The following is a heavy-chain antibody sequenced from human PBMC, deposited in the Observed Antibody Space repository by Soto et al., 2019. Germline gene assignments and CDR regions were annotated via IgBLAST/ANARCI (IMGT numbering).Heavy chain of an antibody. CDR2: ISSRGGST. Sequence: VQLLESGGGMVQPGGSLRLSCGASGFAFGTYAMNWVRQAPGKGLEWVSGISSRGGSTFYADSAQGRFIISRDNSKNTLYLQMDNLRVEDTAIYYCAKGGAEMLGYYYYFVMDVWGQGTTVSVSS. D-gene: IGHD2-8*01. V-gene: IGHV3-23*01. J-gene: IGHJ6*02. CDR3: AKGGAEMLGYYYYFVMDV. CDR1: GFAFGTYA.